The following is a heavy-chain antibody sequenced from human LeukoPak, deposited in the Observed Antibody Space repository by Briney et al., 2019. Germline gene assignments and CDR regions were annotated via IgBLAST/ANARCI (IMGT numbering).Heavy chain of an antibody. CDR1: GGSFSGYY. CDR2: INHSGST. J-gene: IGHJ4*02. D-gene: IGHD3-10*01. CDR3: ARELLWFGIFDY. V-gene: IGHV4-34*01. Sequence: SETLSLTCAVYGGSFSGYYWSWIRQPPGKGLEWIGEINHSGSTNYNPSLKSRVTISVDTSKNQFSLKLSSVTAADTAVYYCARELLWFGIFDYWGQGTLVTVSS.